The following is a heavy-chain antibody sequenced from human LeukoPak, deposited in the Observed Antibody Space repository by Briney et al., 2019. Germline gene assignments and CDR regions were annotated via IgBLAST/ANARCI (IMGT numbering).Heavy chain of an antibody. J-gene: IGHJ4*02. V-gene: IGHV3-53*01. Sequence: GGSLRLSCAASGFTFDKYGMSWIRQAPGKGLEWVSLIYSDDTTLYADSVKGRFTTSRDISKNTLYLQMSSLRAEDTAVYYCARRAGGYSHPYDYWGQGVLVTVSS. D-gene: IGHD4-23*01. CDR3: ARRAGGYSHPYDY. CDR2: IYSDDTT. CDR1: GFTFDKYG.